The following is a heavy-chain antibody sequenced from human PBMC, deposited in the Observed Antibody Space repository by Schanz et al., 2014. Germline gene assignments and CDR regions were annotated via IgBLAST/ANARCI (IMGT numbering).Heavy chain of an antibody. CDR2: ISASGDST. Sequence: EVQLVESGGGLVQPGGSLRLSCAASRFTFSNYAMSWVRQAPGKGLEWVSAISASGDSTSYADSVKGRFIISRDSSKNTLFLQMNSLRAEDTAVYYCARDLAGGGNDVWGQGTLVTVSS. CDR3: ARDLAGGGNDV. D-gene: IGHD2-15*01. V-gene: IGHV3-23*04. CDR1: RFTFSNYA. J-gene: IGHJ4*02.